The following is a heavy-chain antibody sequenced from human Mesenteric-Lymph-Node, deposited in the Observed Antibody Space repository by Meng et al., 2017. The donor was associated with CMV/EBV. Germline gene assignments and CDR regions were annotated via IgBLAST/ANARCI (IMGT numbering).Heavy chain of an antibody. CDR3: ARDQSAINWYHDAFDN. CDR1: GFIVSSKY. D-gene: IGHD1-1*01. V-gene: IGHV3-66*02. Sequence: GESLKISCAASGFIVSSKYMSWVRQAPGKGLEWVSVIYTGGGAYHADSVKGRFTISRDNSKNTVYLQMNSLRTDDTAVYYCARDQSAINWYHDAFDNWGQGTMVTVSS. J-gene: IGHJ3*02. CDR2: IYTGGGA.